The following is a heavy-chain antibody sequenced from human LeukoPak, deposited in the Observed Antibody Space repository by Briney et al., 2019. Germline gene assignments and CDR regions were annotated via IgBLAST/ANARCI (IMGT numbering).Heavy chain of an antibody. D-gene: IGHD6-19*01. CDR2: IIPIFGTA. Sequence: TVNVSCKASGGTFSSYAISWVRQAPGQGLEWMGRIIPIFGTANYAQKFQGRVTITTDESTSTAYMELSGLRSEDTAVYYCARGIAVAKGWFDPWGQGTLVTVSS. J-gene: IGHJ5*02. CDR1: GGTFSSYA. CDR3: ARGIAVAKGWFDP. V-gene: IGHV1-69*05.